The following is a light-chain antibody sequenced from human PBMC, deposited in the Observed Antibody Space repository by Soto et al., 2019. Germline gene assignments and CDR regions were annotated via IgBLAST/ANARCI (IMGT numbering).Light chain of an antibody. CDR3: QQRSNWPPIT. CDR1: QSISSNY. J-gene: IGKJ5*01. CDR2: GAS. Sequence: DIVMTQSPGTLSLSPGERATLSCRGVQSISSNYLAWYQQKPGQSPRLLIYGASSRAAGIPARFSGSGFGADFTLTISSLEPEDAAVYYCQQRSNWPPITFGQGTRLEI. V-gene: IGKV3D-20*02.